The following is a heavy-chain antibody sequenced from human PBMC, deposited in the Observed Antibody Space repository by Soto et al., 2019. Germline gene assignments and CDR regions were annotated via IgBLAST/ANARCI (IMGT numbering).Heavy chain of an antibody. V-gene: IGHV3-48*02. J-gene: IGHJ4*02. D-gene: IGHD3-22*01. CDR3: AREGYDSSGYYEVADY. Sequence: PGGSLRLSCAASGVTFSSYSMNWVRRAPGKGLEWVSYISSSSSTIYYADSVKGRFTISRDNAKNSLYLQMNSLRDEDTAVYYCAREGYDSSGYYEVADYWGQGTLVTVSS. CDR1: GVTFSSYS. CDR2: ISSSSSTI.